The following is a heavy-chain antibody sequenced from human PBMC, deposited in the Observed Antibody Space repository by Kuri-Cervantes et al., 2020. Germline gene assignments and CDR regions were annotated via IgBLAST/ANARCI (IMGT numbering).Heavy chain of an antibody. CDR2: MNPNSGNT. D-gene: IGHD3-16*02. CDR3: AKFILGAFDI. J-gene: IGHJ3*02. CDR1: GYTFTSYD. V-gene: IGHV1-8*01. Sequence: ASVKVSCKASGYTFTSYDINWVRQATGQGLEWMGWMNPNSGNTGYAQKFQGRATMTRNTSISTAYMELSSLRSEDTALYYCAKFILGAFDIWGQGTMVTVSS.